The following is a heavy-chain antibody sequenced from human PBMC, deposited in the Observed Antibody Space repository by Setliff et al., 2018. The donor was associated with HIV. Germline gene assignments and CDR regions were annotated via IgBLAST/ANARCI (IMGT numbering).Heavy chain of an antibody. CDR1: GYTFTSYG. Sequence: ASVKVSCKASGYTFTSYGISWVRQAPGQGLEWMGWISAYNGNTNYAQKFQGRVTITADKSTSTAYMELSSLRSEDTAVYYCARDVWGSYSPSHYYGMDVWGQGTTVTVSS. CDR3: ARDVWGSYSPSHYYGMDV. V-gene: IGHV1-18*01. J-gene: IGHJ6*02. D-gene: IGHD1-26*01. CDR2: ISAYNGNT.